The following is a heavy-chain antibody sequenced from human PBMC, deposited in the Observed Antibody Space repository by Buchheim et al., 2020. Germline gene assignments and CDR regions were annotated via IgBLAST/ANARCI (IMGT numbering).Heavy chain of an antibody. J-gene: IGHJ4*02. V-gene: IGHV4-59*01. CDR2: VSYSGTT. CDR3: ARVRARGWYFFDF. D-gene: IGHD2-15*01. CDR1: GGSISGYY. Sequence: QVQLQESGPRLVKPSETLSLTCTVSGGSISGYYWSWIRQPPEKGLEWIGYVSYSGTTVYEPSLERRVPISVDTPNKQFSLKLTSATAADTAVYYCARVRARGWYFFDFWGQGTL.